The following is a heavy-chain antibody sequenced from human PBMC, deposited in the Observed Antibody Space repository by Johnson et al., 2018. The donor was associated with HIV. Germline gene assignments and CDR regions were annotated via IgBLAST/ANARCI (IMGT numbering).Heavy chain of an antibody. CDR3: AMEDGAFDL. Sequence: VQLVESGGGLVQPGGSLRLSCAASEFTFSNYDMHWVRQATGKGLEWVSAIGSAGDTYYPGSVKGRFTISRENAKNSLYLQMNSLTAGDTAVYYCAMEDGAFDLWGQGTVVTVSS. CDR2: IGSAGDT. V-gene: IGHV3-13*01. D-gene: IGHD2-15*01. CDR1: EFTFSNYD. J-gene: IGHJ3*01.